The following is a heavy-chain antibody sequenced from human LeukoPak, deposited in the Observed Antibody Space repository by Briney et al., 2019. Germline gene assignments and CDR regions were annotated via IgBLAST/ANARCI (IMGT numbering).Heavy chain of an antibody. Sequence: GGSLRLSCAASGFTFSSYSMNWVRQAPGKGVEWVSYISGSSGTRYYADSVKGRFTISRDNAKNSLYLQMNSLRAEDTAVYYCARAPYTSGWYRGDNDYWGKGTLVTVSS. V-gene: IGHV3-48*01. J-gene: IGHJ4*02. CDR1: GFTFSSYS. CDR3: ARAPYTSGWYRGDNDY. D-gene: IGHD6-19*01. CDR2: ISGSSGTR.